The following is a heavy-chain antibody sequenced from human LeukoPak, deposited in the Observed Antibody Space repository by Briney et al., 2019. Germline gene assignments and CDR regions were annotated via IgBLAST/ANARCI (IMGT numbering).Heavy chain of an antibody. J-gene: IGHJ4*02. V-gene: IGHV4-4*02. CDR3: ASVPDYDILTGYSPYYFDY. CDR1: DCSISNSNW. D-gene: IGHD3-9*01. CDR2: IYHSWTT. Sequence: SETLSLTCAFSDCSISNSNWWSRVPQPPGQGVEGIGKIYHSWTTNYNPSLKSRVTISVDKSKSQFSLKLSSVTAADPVVYYCASVPDYDILTGYSPYYFDYWGQGTLVTVSS.